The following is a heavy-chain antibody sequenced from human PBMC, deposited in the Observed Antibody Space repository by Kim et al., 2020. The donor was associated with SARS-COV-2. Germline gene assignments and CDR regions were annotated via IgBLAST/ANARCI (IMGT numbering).Heavy chain of an antibody. J-gene: IGHJ4*02. Sequence: SETLSLTCTVSGGSISSSSYYWGWIRQPPGKGLEWIGSIYYSGSTYYNPSLKSRVTISVDTSKNQFSLKLSSVTAADTAVYYCARSSGWDPIGLIHWGQGTLVTVSS. CDR1: GGSISSSSYY. CDR3: ARSSGWDPIGLIH. CDR2: IYYSGST. D-gene: IGHD6-19*01. V-gene: IGHV4-39*01.